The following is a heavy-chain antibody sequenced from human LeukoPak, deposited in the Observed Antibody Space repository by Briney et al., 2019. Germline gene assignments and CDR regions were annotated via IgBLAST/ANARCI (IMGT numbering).Heavy chain of an antibody. D-gene: IGHD3-9*01. CDR2: IHYTGAT. V-gene: IGHV4-34*01. Sequence: SETLSLTCAVYGGSITGYYWSWIRQTPGRGLEWVGEIHYTGATSYNLSLKSRATISTDTSKNQFSLRLSSVTAADTAVYYCARGNILTGYCFDFWGQGALVTVSS. CDR1: GGSITGYY. J-gene: IGHJ4*02. CDR3: ARGNILTGYCFDF.